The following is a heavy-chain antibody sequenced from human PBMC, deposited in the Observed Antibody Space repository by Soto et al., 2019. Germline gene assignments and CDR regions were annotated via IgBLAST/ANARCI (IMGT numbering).Heavy chain of an antibody. CDR1: GGSIGIGGCY. V-gene: IGHV4-31*03. D-gene: IGHD2-15*01. J-gene: IGHJ4*02. Sequence: PSVTQSHTSTVSGGSIGIGGCYWNWIRKHPGKGLEWIGYIYHSGNTYYNPSLKSRSSISLDTSKNQFSLKLNSVTVADTAVYYCARVGCSGGSCYPDYWGQGTLVTGSS. CDR3: ARVGCSGGSCYPDY. CDR2: IYHSGNT.